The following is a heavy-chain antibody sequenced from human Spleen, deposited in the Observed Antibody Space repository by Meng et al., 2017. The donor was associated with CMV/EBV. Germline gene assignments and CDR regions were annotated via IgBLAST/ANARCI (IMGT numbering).Heavy chain of an antibody. Sequence: QLQSQESGPGRVKPSEPLSLTCTVSGGSISSSSYYWGWIRQPPGRGLEWIGSIYYSGSTYYNPSLKSRVTISVDTSNNQFSLKLSSVTAADTAVYYCARAPSGYDPFDNWGQGTLVHRLL. J-gene: IGHJ4*02. CDR3: ARAPSGYDPFDN. V-gene: IGHV4-39*07. D-gene: IGHD5-12*01. CDR2: IYYSGST. CDR1: GGSISSSSYY.